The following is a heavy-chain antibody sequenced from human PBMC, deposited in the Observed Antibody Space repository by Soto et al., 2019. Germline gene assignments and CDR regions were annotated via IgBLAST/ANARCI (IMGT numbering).Heavy chain of an antibody. CDR2: IIPIFGTA. CDR3: ATFTPGIAVAGTGNNAFDI. V-gene: IGHV1-69*13. D-gene: IGHD6-19*01. CDR1: GGTFSSYA. J-gene: IGHJ3*02. Sequence: SVKVSCKASGGTFSSYAISWVRQAPGQGLEWMGGIIPIFGTANYAQKFQGRVTITADESTSTAYMELSSLRSEDTAVYYCATFTPGIAVAGTGNNAFDIWGQGTMVTVS.